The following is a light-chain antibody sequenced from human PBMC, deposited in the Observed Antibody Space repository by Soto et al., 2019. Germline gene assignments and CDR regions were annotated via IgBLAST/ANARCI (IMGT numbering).Light chain of an antibody. CDR2: GAS. CDR1: QSVSSSY. V-gene: IGKV3-20*01. CDR3: QQYGSSPWT. J-gene: IGKJ1*01. Sequence: EIVLTQSPGTLSLSPGERATLSCRASQSVSSSYLAWYQQKPGQAPRLLIYGASSRATGIPDRLSGSGSGTDFTLTISRLEPEDFAAYYCQQYGSSPWTFGQGTKVEIK.